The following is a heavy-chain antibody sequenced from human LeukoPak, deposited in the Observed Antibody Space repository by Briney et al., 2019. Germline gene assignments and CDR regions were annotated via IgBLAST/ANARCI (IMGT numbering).Heavy chain of an antibody. CDR2: IYYSGST. CDR3: ARGYSGYDYFDY. J-gene: IGHJ4*02. V-gene: IGHV4-59*01. CDR1: GGSISSYY. Sequence: SETLSLTCTVSGGSISSYYWSWIRQPQGKGLEWIGYIYYSGSTIYNPSLKSRVTISVGTSKNQFSLKLSSVTAADTAVYYCARGYSGYDYFDYWGQGTLVTVSS. D-gene: IGHD5-12*01.